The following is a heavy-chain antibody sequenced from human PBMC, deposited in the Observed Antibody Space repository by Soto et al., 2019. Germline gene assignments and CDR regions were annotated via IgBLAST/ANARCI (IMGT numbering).Heavy chain of an antibody. CDR3: ATTGLGGAARSKFDY. V-gene: IGHV3-48*01. CDR2: ISTTSSTI. Sequence: GGSLRLSCAASGFTFSTYSMNWVRQAPGKGLEWISYISTTSSTIYYAVSVKGRFTISRDNAKNSLYLQINSLRAEDTAVYYCATTGLGGAARSKFDYWGQGTLVTVSS. D-gene: IGHD6-6*01. CDR1: GFTFSTYS. J-gene: IGHJ4*02.